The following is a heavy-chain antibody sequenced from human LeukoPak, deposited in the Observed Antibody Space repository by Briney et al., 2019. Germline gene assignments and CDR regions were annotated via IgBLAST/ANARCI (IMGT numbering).Heavy chain of an antibody. Sequence: SETLSLTCTVSGGSISSYYWSWIRQPAGKGLEWIGRIYTSGSTNYNPSLKSRVTMSVGTSKNQFSLKLSSVTAADTAVYYCAREDRRLVYYYYYMDVWGKGTTVTVSS. J-gene: IGHJ6*03. V-gene: IGHV4-4*07. CDR1: GGSISSYY. D-gene: IGHD6-6*01. CDR2: IYTSGST. CDR3: AREDRRLVYYYYYMDV.